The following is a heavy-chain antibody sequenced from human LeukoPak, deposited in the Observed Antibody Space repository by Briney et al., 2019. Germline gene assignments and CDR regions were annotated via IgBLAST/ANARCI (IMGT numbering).Heavy chain of an antibody. Sequence: SETLSLTCAVYGGSFSGYYWSWIRQPPGKGLEWIGEINHSGSTNYNPSLKSRVTISVDTPKNQFSLKLSSVTAADTAVYYCARGLQVRLGYFQHWGQGTLVTVSS. D-gene: IGHD2-2*01. CDR2: INHSGST. CDR3: ARGLQVRLGYFQH. V-gene: IGHV4-34*01. J-gene: IGHJ1*01. CDR1: GGSFSGYY.